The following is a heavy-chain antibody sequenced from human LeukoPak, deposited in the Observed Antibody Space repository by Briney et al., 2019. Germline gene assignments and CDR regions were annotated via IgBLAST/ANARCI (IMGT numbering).Heavy chain of an antibody. CDR1: GYTFTSYY. J-gene: IGHJ4*02. CDR3: ARDYSSGWPNFDY. V-gene: IGHV1-18*04. Sequence: GASVKVSCKASGYTFTSYYMHWVRQAPGQGLEWMGWISTYNGNTNYAQKVQGRVTMTTDTSTSTAYMELRSLRSDDTAVYYCARDYSSGWPNFDYWGQGTLVTVSS. CDR2: ISTYNGNT. D-gene: IGHD6-19*01.